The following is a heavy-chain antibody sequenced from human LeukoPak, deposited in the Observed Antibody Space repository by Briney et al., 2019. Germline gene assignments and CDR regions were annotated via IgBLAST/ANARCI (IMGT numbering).Heavy chain of an antibody. V-gene: IGHV1-46*01. CDR2: INPSGGST. CDR3: ARVEERDAFDI. J-gene: IGHJ3*02. CDR1: GYTFTSYY. Sequence: ASVKVSCKASGYTFTSYYMHWVRQAPGQGLEWMGIINPSGGSTNYAQKFQGRVTMTRDTSTTTVYMELSSLKSEDTAVYYCARVEERDAFDIWGQGTMVTVSS.